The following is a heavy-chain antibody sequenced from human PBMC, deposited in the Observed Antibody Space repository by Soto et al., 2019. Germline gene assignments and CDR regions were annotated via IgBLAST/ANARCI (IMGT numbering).Heavy chain of an antibody. J-gene: IGHJ4*02. Sequence: ASVKVSCKASGGTFSSYTISWVRQAPGQGLEWMGRIIPILGIANYAQKFQGRVTITADKSTSTAYMELSSLRSEDTAVYYCQIAARTGPHYFDYWGQGTLVTVSS. D-gene: IGHD6-6*01. CDR3: QIAARTGPHYFDY. CDR1: GGTFSSYT. CDR2: IIPILGIA. V-gene: IGHV1-69*02.